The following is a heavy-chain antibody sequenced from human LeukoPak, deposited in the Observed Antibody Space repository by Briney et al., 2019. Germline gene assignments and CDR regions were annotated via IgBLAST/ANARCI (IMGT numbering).Heavy chain of an antibody. Sequence: GGSLRLSCAASGFTFSSYAMHWVRQAPGKGLEWVAVISYDGSNKYYADSVKGRFTISRDNSKNTLYLQMNSLRAEDTAVYYCARVRGYSGYDRYYFDYWGQGTLVTVSS. CDR2: ISYDGSNK. D-gene: IGHD5-12*01. J-gene: IGHJ4*02. V-gene: IGHV3-30-3*01. CDR1: GFTFSSYA. CDR3: ARVRGYSGYDRYYFDY.